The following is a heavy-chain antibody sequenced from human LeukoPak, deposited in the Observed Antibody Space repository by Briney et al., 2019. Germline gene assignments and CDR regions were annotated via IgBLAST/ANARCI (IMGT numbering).Heavy chain of an antibody. CDR3: ARNLDSYGTYYFDY. Sequence: ASVKVSCKASGYTFTSYGISWVRQAPGQRLEWRGWISAYNGNTNYARKLQVRVTMTTDTSTSTAYMELRSLRSDDTAVYYCARNLDSYGTYYFDYWGQGTLVTVSS. CDR2: ISAYNGNT. V-gene: IGHV1-18*01. D-gene: IGHD5-18*01. CDR1: GYTFTSYG. J-gene: IGHJ4*02.